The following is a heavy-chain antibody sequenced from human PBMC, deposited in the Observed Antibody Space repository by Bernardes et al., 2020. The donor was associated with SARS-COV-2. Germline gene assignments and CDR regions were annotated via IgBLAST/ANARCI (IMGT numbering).Heavy chain of an antibody. CDR2: INPNSGGT. J-gene: IGHJ4*02. CDR3: ARDPLYSGSLYYFDY. V-gene: IGHV1-2*02. CDR1: GYTFTGYY. D-gene: IGHD1-26*01. Sequence: ASVKDSCKASGYTFTGYYMHWVRQAPGQGLEWMGWINPNSGGTNYAQKFQGRVTMTRDTSISTAYMELSRLRSDDTAVYYCARDPLYSGSLYYFDYWGQGTLVTVSS.